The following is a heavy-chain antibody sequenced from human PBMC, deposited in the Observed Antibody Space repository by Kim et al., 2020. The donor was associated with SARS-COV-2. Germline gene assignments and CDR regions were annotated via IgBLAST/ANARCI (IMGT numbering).Heavy chain of an antibody. D-gene: IGHD6-19*01. CDR1: GFTFSSYA. CDR3: AKVDEQWLVIRSRWFDP. CDR2: ISGSGGST. Sequence: GGSLRLSCAASGFTFSSYAMSWVRQAPGKGLEWVSAISGSGGSTYYADSVKGRFTISRDNSKNTLYLQMNSLRAEDTAVYYCAKVDEQWLVIRSRWFDPWGQGTLVTVSS. J-gene: IGHJ5*02. V-gene: IGHV3-23*01.